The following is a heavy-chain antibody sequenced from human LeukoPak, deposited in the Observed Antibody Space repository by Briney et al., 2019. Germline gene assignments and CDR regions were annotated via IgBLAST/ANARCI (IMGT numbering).Heavy chain of an antibody. CDR2: IRGSDDNT. J-gene: IGHJ4*02. Sequence: GGSLRLSCAATGLSVSSNFMSWVRQAPGKGLEWVSGIRGSDDNTYYADSVKGRFTMSRDNSKNTLYLQMNGLRAEDTAVYYCAKALSGSGNYGDFHYWGQGTLVTVSS. CDR1: GLSVSSNF. V-gene: IGHV3-23*01. D-gene: IGHD3-10*01. CDR3: AKALSGSGNYGDFHY.